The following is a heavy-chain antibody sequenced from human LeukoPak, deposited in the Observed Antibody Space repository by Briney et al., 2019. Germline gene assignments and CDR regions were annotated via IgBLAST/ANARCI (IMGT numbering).Heavy chain of an antibody. CDR3: AILGFWNGYSIDY. D-gene: IGHD3-3*01. V-gene: IGHV5-51*01. J-gene: IGHJ4*02. CDR2: IYPGDSDT. Sequence: GESLKISCKGSGYSSTSYWISWVRQMPGKGLEWMGIIYPGDSDTRYSPPFQGQVTISADKSISTAYLQWSSLKASDTAMYYCAILGFWNGYSIDYWGQGTLVTVSS. CDR1: GYSSTSYW.